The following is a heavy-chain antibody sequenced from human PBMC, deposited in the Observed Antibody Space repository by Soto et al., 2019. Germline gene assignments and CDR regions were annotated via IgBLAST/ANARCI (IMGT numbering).Heavy chain of an antibody. CDR3: ARDGVGGYCSSTSCLTTMFSDSHGAFDI. J-gene: IGHJ3*02. D-gene: IGHD2-2*01. V-gene: IGHV3-48*01. CDR1: GFTFSSYS. Sequence: GGSLRLSCAASGFTFSSYSMNWVRQAPGKGLEWVSYISSSSSTIYYADSVKGRFTISRDNAKNSLYLQMNSLRAEDTAVYYCARDGVGGYCSSTSCLTTMFSDSHGAFDIWGQGTMVTVSS. CDR2: ISSSSSTI.